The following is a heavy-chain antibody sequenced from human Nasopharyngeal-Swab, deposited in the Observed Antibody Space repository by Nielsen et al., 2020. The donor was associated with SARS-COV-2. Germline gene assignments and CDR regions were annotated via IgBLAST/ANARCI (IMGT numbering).Heavy chain of an antibody. J-gene: IGHJ5*02. Sequence: GGSLRLSCAASGFTFSSYGMHWVRQAPGKGLEWVAVISYDGSNKYYADSVKGRFTISRDNSKNTLYLQMNSLRAEDTAVYYCASGSSWWFDPWGQGTLVTVSS. D-gene: IGHD1-26*01. V-gene: IGHV3-30*03. CDR2: ISYDGSNK. CDR1: GFTFSSYG. CDR3: ASGSSWWFDP.